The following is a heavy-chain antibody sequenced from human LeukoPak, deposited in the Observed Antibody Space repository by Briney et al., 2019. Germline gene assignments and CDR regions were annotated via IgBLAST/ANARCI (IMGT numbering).Heavy chain of an antibody. Sequence: ASVKVSCKASGYSFATFAIHWVRQAPGQRLEWMGWINPDNGHTKYSEKLQGRVTMTSDTSATTAYMELSSLRSEDTAVYYCAREGEVVVELNWDGDWFDPWGQGTPVTVSS. CDR3: AREGEVVVELNWDGDWFDP. V-gene: IGHV1-3*01. D-gene: IGHD1-7*01. CDR2: INPDNGHT. J-gene: IGHJ5*02. CDR1: GYSFATFA.